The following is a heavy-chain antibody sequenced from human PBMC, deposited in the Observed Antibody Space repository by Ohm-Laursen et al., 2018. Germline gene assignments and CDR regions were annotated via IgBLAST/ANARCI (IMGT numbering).Heavy chain of an antibody. V-gene: IGHV1-69*01. CDR1: GGTFSSYA. J-gene: IGHJ4*02. Sequence: SSVKVSCKASGGTFSSYAISWVRQAPGQGLEWMGGIIPIFGTANYAQKFQGRVTITADESTSTAYMELSSLRSEDTAVYYCARVHRFYGSGSYSLPSYWGQGTLVTVSS. CDR2: IIPIFGTA. CDR3: ARVHRFYGSGSYSLPSY. D-gene: IGHD3-10*01.